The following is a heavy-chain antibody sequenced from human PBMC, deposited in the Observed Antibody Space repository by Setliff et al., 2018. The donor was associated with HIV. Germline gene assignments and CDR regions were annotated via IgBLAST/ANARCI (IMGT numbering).Heavy chain of an antibody. J-gene: IGHJ4*02. V-gene: IGHV1-69*05. CDR3: ATDDHCSGGSCFLTMDY. CDR1: GGTFSSYG. Sequence: ASVKVSCKSSGGTFSSYGVTWVRQAPGQGLEWMGGVIPLFGTEKVAQKFQGRVTITTDESTTTAYMELTSLRSEDTAVYYCATDDHCSGGSCFLTMDYWGLGTLVTVSS. CDR2: VIPLFGTE. D-gene: IGHD2-15*01.